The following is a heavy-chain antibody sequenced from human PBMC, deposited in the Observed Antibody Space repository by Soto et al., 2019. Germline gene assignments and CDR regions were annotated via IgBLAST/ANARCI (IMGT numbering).Heavy chain of an antibody. Sequence: GGSLRLSCAASGFTFISYSMNWVRQAPGKGLEWVSYISSSSSTIYYADSVKGRFTISRDNSKNTLYLQMNSLRAEDTAVYYCAKDPRKYSSSSGYFDYWGQGTLVTVSS. V-gene: IGHV3-48*01. CDR3: AKDPRKYSSSSGYFDY. CDR2: ISSSSSTI. J-gene: IGHJ4*02. CDR1: GFTFISYS. D-gene: IGHD6-6*01.